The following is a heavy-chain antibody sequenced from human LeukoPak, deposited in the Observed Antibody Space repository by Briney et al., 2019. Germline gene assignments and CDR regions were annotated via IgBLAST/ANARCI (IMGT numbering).Heavy chain of an antibody. Sequence: EASVKVSCKASGGTFSSYAISWVRQAPGQGLEWMGGIIPIFGTANYAQKFQVRVTITTDESTSTAYMELSSLRSEDTAVYYCASRSGIAAAGTPYYYYYMDVWGKGTTVTVSS. D-gene: IGHD6-13*01. CDR3: ASRSGIAAAGTPYYYYYMDV. CDR1: GGTFSSYA. V-gene: IGHV1-69*05. CDR2: IIPIFGTA. J-gene: IGHJ6*03.